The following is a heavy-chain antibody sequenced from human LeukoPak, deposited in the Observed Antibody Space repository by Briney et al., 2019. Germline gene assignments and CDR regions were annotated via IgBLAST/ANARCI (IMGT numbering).Heavy chain of an antibody. Sequence: PSETLSLTCTVSGGSISVYFWSWIRQPAGKGLEWIGRIYTSGSTNYNPSLKSRVTISVDTSKNQFSLKLSSVTAADTAVYYCARGRVTGTTDFDYWGQGTLVTVSS. D-gene: IGHD1-20*01. CDR2: IYTSGST. CDR1: GGSISVYF. J-gene: IGHJ4*02. V-gene: IGHV4-4*07. CDR3: ARGRVTGTTDFDY.